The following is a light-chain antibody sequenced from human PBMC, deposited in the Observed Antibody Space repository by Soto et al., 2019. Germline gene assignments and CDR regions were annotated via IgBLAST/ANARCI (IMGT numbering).Light chain of an antibody. CDR2: DAS. V-gene: IGKV3-11*01. J-gene: IGKJ4*01. CDR3: QQYDNLGLT. Sequence: EIVLTQSPATLSLSPGERATLSCRASQSVGSYFAWYQQKPGQAPRLLIYDASNLETGVPSRFSGSGSGTDFTFTISSLQPEDIATYYCQQYDNLGLTFGGGTKVEIK. CDR1: QSVGSY.